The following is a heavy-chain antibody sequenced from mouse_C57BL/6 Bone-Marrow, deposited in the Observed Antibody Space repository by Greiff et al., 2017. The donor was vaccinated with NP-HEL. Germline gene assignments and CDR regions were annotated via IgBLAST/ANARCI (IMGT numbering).Heavy chain of an antibody. CDR2: INPNNGGT. Sequence: EVQLQQSGPELVKPGASVKISCKASGYTFTDYYMNWVKQSHGKSLEWIGDINPNNGGTSYNQKFKGKATLTVDKSSSTAYMELRSLTSEDSAVYYCARGNLYGNYGYYYAMDYWGQGTSVTVSS. J-gene: IGHJ4*01. CDR1: GYTFTDYY. D-gene: IGHD2-1*01. CDR3: ARGNLYGNYGYYYAMDY. V-gene: IGHV1-26*01.